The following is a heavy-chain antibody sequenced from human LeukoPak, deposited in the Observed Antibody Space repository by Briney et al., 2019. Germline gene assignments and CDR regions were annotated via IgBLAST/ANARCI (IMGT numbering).Heavy chain of an antibody. CDR2: IYWNGGGT. D-gene: IGHD3-22*01. CDR1: GFTFDDYG. Sequence: GGSVRLSCAASGFTFDDYGMSWVRQAPGKGLEWVSGIYWNGGGTTYADSVKGRFTISRDNAKNSLYLQMNSLRAEDTALYHCARVVGLEVVNPHHFDYWGQGTLVTVSS. CDR3: ARVVGLEVVNPHHFDY. V-gene: IGHV3-20*01. J-gene: IGHJ4*02.